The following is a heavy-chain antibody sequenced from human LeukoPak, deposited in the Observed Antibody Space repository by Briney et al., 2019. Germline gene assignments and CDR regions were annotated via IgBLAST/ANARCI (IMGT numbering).Heavy chain of an antibody. CDR2: ISSSSSYI. CDR3: ARDRAGYYYMDV. J-gene: IGHJ6*03. Sequence: PGGSLRLFCAASGFTFSSYSMNWVRQAPGKGLEWVSSISSSSSYIYYADSVKGRFTISRDNAKNSLYLQMNSLRAEDTAVYYCARDRAGYYYMDVWGKGTTVTVSS. CDR1: GFTFSSYS. V-gene: IGHV3-21*01.